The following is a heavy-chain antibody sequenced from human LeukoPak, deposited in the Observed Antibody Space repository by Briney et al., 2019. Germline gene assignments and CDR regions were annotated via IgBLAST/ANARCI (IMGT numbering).Heavy chain of an antibody. CDR2: INSTTGDT. Sequence: ASVKVSCKASGYTFIDYYIHWVRQAPGQGLEWMGRINSTTGDTDYAQKFQGKVSMTRDTSISTAYMDVSRLRSDDTAVYYCATLGEDNSDTPFDYWGQGTLVTVSS. CDR1: GYTFIDYY. J-gene: IGHJ4*02. D-gene: IGHD3-16*01. V-gene: IGHV1-2*06. CDR3: ATLGEDNSDTPFDY.